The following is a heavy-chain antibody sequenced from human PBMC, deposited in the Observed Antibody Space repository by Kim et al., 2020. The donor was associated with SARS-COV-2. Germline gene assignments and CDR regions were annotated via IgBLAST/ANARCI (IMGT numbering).Heavy chain of an antibody. CDR1: GFTFSSYG. V-gene: IGHV3-33*01. D-gene: IGHD5-18*01. J-gene: IGHJ5*02. CDR2: IWYDGSNK. CDR3: ARDKSYGDNWFDP. Sequence: GGSLRLSCAASGFTFSSYGMHWVRQAPGKGLEWVAVIWYDGSNKYYADSVKGRFTISRDNSKNTLYLQMNSLRAEDTAVYYCARDKSYGDNWFDPWGQGTLVTVSS.